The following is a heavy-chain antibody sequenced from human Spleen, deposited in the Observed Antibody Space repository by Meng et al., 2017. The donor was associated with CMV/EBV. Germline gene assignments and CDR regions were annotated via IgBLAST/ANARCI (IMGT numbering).Heavy chain of an antibody. J-gene: IGHJ4*02. Sequence: SETLSLTCTVSGGSISAFYWSWIRQPPGKGLEWIAYIYYSGSTNYNPSLKSRVTISMDTSKNQFSLKLSSVTAADTAVYYCARDGCSSTSCPIDYWGQGTLVTVSS. CDR3: ARDGCSSTSCPIDY. V-gene: IGHV4-59*01. CDR1: GGSISAFY. CDR2: IYYSGST. D-gene: IGHD2-2*01.